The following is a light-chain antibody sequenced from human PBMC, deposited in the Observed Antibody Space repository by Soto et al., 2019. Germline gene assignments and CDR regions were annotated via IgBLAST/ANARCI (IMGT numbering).Light chain of an antibody. CDR1: RSISSY. V-gene: IGKV1-39*01. CDR3: QQSYSTWT. CDR2: AAS. Sequence: DIQMTQSPSSLSASVGDRVTITCRASRSISSYLNGYQQKPGKAPKLLIYAASSLQSGVPSRFSGSGSGTDFTLTISSLQPEDFATYYCQQSYSTWTFGQGTKVEIK. J-gene: IGKJ1*01.